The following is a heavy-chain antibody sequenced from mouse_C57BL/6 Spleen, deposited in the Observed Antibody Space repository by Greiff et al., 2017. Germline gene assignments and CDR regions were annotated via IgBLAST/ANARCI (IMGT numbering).Heavy chain of an antibody. D-gene: IGHD2-4*01. Sequence: VQGVESGAELARPGASVKLSCKASGYTFTSYGISWVKQRTGQGLEWIGEIYPRSGNTYYNEKFKGKATLTADKSSSTAYMELRSLTSEDSAVYFCARGDYPYAMDYWGQGTSVTVSS. CDR3: ARGDYPYAMDY. CDR2: IYPRSGNT. J-gene: IGHJ4*01. V-gene: IGHV1-81*01. CDR1: GYTFTSYG.